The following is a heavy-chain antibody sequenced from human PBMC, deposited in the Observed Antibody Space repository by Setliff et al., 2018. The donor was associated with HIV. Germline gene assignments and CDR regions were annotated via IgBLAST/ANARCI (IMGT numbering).Heavy chain of an antibody. Sequence: SLTCTVSGGSFSSGNYYWSWIRQPAGKGLEWIGHIYSIENTNYNPSLKSRVTISVDTSKNQFSLKLTSVTAADTAVYYCARGGTMIRGLDYWGQGTLVTVSS. J-gene: IGHJ4*02. CDR1: GGSFSSGNYY. V-gene: IGHV4-61*09. D-gene: IGHD3-10*01. CDR3: ARGGTMIRGLDY. CDR2: IYSIENT.